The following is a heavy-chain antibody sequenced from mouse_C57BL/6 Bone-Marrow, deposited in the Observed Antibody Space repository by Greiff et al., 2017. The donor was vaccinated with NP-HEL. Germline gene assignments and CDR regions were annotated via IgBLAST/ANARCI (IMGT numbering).Heavy chain of an antibody. D-gene: IGHD1-1*01. CDR1: GFNIKNTY. CDR3: AFNYYGSSYWFAY. V-gene: IGHV14-3*01. J-gene: IGHJ3*01. Sequence: DVQLQESVAELVRPGASVKLSCTASGFNIKNTYMHWVKQRPEQGLEWIGRIDPANGNTKYAPKFQGKATITADTSSNTAYLQLSSLTSEDTAIYYCAFNYYGSSYWFAYWGQGTLVTVSA. CDR2: IDPANGNT.